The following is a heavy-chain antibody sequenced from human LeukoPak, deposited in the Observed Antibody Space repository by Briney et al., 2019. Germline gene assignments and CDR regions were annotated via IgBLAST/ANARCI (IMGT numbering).Heavy chain of an antibody. CDR2: IRSKAYGETA. CDR1: GFTLGDYA. V-gene: IGHV3-49*04. CDR3: TRDRGAYNLYDY. J-gene: IGHJ4*02. Sequence: GGSLRLSCTASGFTLGDYAMSWVRQAPGKGLEWVGFIRSKAYGETADYAASVKGRFTISRGDSKAIAYLQMNSLKTEDTAVYHCTRDRGAYNLYDYWGQGTLVTVSS. D-gene: IGHD1-1*01.